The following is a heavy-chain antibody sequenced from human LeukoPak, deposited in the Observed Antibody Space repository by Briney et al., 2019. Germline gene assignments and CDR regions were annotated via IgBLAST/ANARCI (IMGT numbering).Heavy chain of an antibody. V-gene: IGHV1-18*01. CDR1: GYTFTSYG. Sequence: GASVKVSCKASGYTFTSYGISWVRQAPGQGLEWMGWISAYNGNTNYAQKLQGRFTMTTDTSTSTAYMELRSLRSDDTAVYFCAKAGVDHYDSSGYYEIDYWGQGTLVTVSS. J-gene: IGHJ4*02. CDR3: AKAGVDHYDSSGYYEIDY. D-gene: IGHD3-22*01. CDR2: ISAYNGNT.